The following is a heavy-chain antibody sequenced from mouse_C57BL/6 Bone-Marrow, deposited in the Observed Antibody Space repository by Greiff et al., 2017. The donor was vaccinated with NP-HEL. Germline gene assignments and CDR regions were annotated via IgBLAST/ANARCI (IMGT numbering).Heavy chain of an antibody. Sequence: VQLQQSGPGLVQPSQSLSITCTVSGFSLTSYGVHWVRQSPGKGLEWLGVIWRGGSTDYNAAFISRLSISKDNSKSQVFFKMNSLQADDTAIYYCASSNWDWYFDVWGTGTTVTVSS. CDR1: GFSLTSYG. D-gene: IGHD4-1*01. CDR3: ASSNWDWYFDV. CDR2: IWRGGST. V-gene: IGHV2-2*01. J-gene: IGHJ1*03.